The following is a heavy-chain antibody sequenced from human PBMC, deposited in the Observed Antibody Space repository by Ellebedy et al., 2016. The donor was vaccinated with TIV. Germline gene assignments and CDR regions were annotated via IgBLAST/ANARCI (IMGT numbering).Heavy chain of an antibody. CDR1: GGSFSGYY. CDR2: INHSGST. CDR3: AGAYCGGDSQFDY. D-gene: IGHD2-21*02. V-gene: IGHV4-34*01. J-gene: IGHJ4*02. Sequence: SETLSLXXAVYGGSFSGYYWSWIRQPPGKGLEWIGEINHSGSTNYNPSLKSRVTISVDTSKNQFSLKLSSVTAADTAVYYCAGAYCGGDSQFDYWGQGTLVTVSS.